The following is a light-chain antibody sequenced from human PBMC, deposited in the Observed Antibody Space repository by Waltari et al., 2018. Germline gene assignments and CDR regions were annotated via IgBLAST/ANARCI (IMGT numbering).Light chain of an antibody. J-gene: IGKJ2*01. V-gene: IGKV1-5*03. CDR1: QSISTW. CDR2: KAS. CDR3: QQYNSDSHS. Sequence: DIQMTQSPSSLSASVGDKVTITCRASQSISTWLAWFQLKPGKAPKLLIYKASNLEKGVPSRFSGSGSGTEFTLTISSLLPEDFATYYCQQYNSDSHSFGQGTRLEIK.